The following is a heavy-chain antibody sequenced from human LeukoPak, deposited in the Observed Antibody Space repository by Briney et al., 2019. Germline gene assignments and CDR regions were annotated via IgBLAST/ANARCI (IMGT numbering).Heavy chain of an antibody. Sequence: GCPRHSRVLPVVSSTDFYMSWGRQAPGERLEWISYVSSSGSYTDYADSVKGRFTISRDNAKSALYLEMSDLRVEDTAVYYCAAGTAADYWGQGTLVIVSS. CDR1: VVSSTDFY. V-gene: IGHV3-11*03. CDR2: VSSSGSYT. D-gene: IGHD6-13*01. J-gene: IGHJ4*02. CDR3: AAGTAADY.